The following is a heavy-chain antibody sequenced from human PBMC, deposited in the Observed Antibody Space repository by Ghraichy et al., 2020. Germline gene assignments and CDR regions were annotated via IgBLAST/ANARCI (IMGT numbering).Heavy chain of an antibody. D-gene: IGHD5-18*01. V-gene: IGHV4-34*01. CDR1: GGSFSGYY. CDR3: ARGREYSYGFYYYYYYGMDV. Sequence: SQTLSLTCAVYGGSFSGYYWSWIRQPPGKGLEWIGEINHSGSTNYNPSLKSRVTISVDTSKNQFSLKLSSVTAADTAVYYCARGREYSYGFYYYYYYGMDVWGQGTTVTVSS. J-gene: IGHJ6*02. CDR2: INHSGST.